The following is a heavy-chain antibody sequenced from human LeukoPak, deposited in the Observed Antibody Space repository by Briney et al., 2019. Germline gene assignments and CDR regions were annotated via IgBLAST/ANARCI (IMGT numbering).Heavy chain of an antibody. V-gene: IGHV4-59*08. CDR3: ARGKLAGEDY. CDR1: GGSISSYY. CDR2: IYYSGST. Sequence: PETLSLTCTVSGGSISSYYWTWIRQPPGKGLEWIGYIYYSGSTNYNPSLKSRVTISVDTSKNQFSLKLSSVTAADTAVYYCARGKLAGEDYWGQGTLVTVSS. J-gene: IGHJ4*02. D-gene: IGHD6-13*01.